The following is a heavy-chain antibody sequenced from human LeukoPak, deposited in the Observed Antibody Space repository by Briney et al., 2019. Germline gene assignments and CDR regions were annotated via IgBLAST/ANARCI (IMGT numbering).Heavy chain of an antibody. CDR2: IKQDGGEK. V-gene: IGHV3-7*01. CDR1: GFTFSSYW. J-gene: IGHJ4*02. CDR3: AREGLWFGELLPYY. Sequence: GGSLRLSCAASGFTFSSYWMSWVRQAPGKGLVWVAKIKQDGGEKYYVDSVKGRFTISRDNAKNSLYLQMNSLRAEDTAVYYCAREGLWFGELLPYYWGQGTLVTVSS. D-gene: IGHD3-10*01.